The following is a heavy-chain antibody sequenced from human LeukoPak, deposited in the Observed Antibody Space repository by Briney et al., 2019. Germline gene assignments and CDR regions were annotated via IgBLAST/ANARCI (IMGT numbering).Heavy chain of an antibody. CDR1: GGTFSSYA. CDR3: ARGGDYYDSSGYYWFDP. V-gene: IGHV1-69*01. Sequence: SVKVSCKASGGTFSSYAISWVRQAPGQGLEWMGGIIPIFGTANYAQKFQGRVTITADESTGTAYMELSSLRSEDTAVYYCARGGDYYDSSGYYWFDPWGQGTLVTVSS. J-gene: IGHJ5*02. CDR2: IIPIFGTA. D-gene: IGHD3-22*01.